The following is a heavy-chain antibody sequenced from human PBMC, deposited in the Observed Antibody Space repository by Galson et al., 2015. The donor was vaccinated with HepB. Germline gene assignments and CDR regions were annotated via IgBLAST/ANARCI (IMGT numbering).Heavy chain of an antibody. Sequence: SVKVSCKASGYTFTSYDSNWVRQATGQGLEWVGWMNPNSGNTGYAQKFQGRVTMTRNTSISTAYMELTSLRSEDTAVYYCARGRILLWFGELTENWFDPWGQGTLVTVSS. CDR3: ARGRILLWFGELTENWFDP. J-gene: IGHJ5*02. V-gene: IGHV1-8*01. D-gene: IGHD3-10*01. CDR2: MNPNSGNT. CDR1: GYTFTSYD.